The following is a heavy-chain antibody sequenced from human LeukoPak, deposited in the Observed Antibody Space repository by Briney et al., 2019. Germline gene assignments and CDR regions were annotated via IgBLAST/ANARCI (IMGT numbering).Heavy chain of an antibody. CDR3: AREGASSSRTSPPQYGYGYKFDY. Sequence: ASETLSLTCTASGGSISSSSYYWGWIRQPPGKGLEWIGSIYYSGSTYYNPSLKSRVTISVDTSKNQFSLKLNSVTAADTAVYYCAREGASSSRTSPPQYGYGYKFDYWGQGTLVTVSS. V-gene: IGHV4-39*07. CDR2: IYYSGST. J-gene: IGHJ4*02. D-gene: IGHD5-18*01. CDR1: GGSISSSSYY.